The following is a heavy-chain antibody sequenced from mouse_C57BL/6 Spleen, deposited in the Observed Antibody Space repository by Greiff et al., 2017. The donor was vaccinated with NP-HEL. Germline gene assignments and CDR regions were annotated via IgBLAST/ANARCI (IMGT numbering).Heavy chain of an antibody. V-gene: IGHV1-52*01. J-gene: IGHJ4*01. CDR1: GYTFTSYW. Sequence: QVQLQQPGAELVRPGSSVKLSCKASGYTFTSYWMHWVKQRPIQGLEWIGNIDPSDSETHCNQKFKDKATLTVDKSSSTAYMQLSSLTSEDSAVYYCARGGTRNAMDYWGQGTSVTVSS. CDR2: IDPSDSET. CDR3: ARGGTRNAMDY. D-gene: IGHD2-14*01.